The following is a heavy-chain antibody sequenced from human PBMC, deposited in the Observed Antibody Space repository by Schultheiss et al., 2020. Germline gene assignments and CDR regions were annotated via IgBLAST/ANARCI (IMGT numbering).Heavy chain of an antibody. CDR1: GFTFSSYE. V-gene: IGHV3-48*03. Sequence: GGSLRLSCAASGFTFSSYEMNWVRQAPGKGLEWVSYISSSGSTIYYADSVKGRFTISRDNAKNSLYLQMNSLRAEDTAVYYCARGASDYDILTGYDYWGQGTLNTVSS. CDR2: ISSSGSTI. CDR3: ARGASDYDILTGYDY. D-gene: IGHD3-9*01. J-gene: IGHJ4*02.